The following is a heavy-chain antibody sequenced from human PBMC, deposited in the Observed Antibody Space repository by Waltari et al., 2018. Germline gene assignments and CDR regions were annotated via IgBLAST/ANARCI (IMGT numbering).Heavy chain of an antibody. V-gene: IGHV3-23*01. CDR3: AKGDWLDF. J-gene: IGHJ4*02. CDR2: INDDNYST. CDR1: GFPFSRYS. D-gene: IGHD3-9*01. Sequence: PLLVSGGGFVQPGRSLRLSCVSFGFPFSRYSMTWFRQAPGRGLEWVAVINDDNYSTQYANSVKGRFTISRDNSKNTLFLQMNSLKGEDTALYYCAKGDWLDFWGQGTLVTVSS.